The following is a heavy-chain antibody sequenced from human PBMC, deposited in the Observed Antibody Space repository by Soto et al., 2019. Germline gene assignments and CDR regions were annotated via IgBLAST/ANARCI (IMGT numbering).Heavy chain of an antibody. J-gene: IGHJ6*02. D-gene: IGHD2-15*01. CDR2: IYPRDSDS. CDR1: GLTFAIYW. CDR3: ARGSPSADLPYYYGMDV. V-gene: IGHV5-51*01. Sequence: PGESLKISCKGSGLTFAIYWIGWVRQVPGKGLEWMGIIYPRDSDSTYSPSFQGQVTISADKSISTAYLQWSSLQASDTAVYYCARGSPSADLPYYYGMDVWGQGTTVTVSS.